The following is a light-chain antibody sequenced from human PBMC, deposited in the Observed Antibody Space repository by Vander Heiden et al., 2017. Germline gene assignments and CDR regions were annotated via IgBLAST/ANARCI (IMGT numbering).Light chain of an antibody. CDR3: CSYAGSSTFVV. CDR2: EVS. CDR1: SSDVESYNL. J-gene: IGLJ2*01. Sequence: QSALTQPASVSGSPGQSLTISSTGTSSDVESYNLVSGYQHHPGKAPNLMIYEVSKRLSGVANRFSGSKSGNTASMTISGLQAEDEADYYCCSYAGSSTFVVFGGGTKLTVL. V-gene: IGLV2-23*02.